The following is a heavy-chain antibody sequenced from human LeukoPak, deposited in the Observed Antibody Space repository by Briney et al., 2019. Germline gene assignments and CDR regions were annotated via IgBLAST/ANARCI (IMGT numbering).Heavy chain of an antibody. CDR1: GYTFTDYY. Sequence: GASVKLSCKTYGYTFTDYYLHWVRQAPGQGLEWMGWINPDSGVTSSAQKFRGRFSMTRDTSISTIYMEVAWLTSEDTAIYYCARADRLDGAPYLIGPWGQGTLATVSS. D-gene: IGHD2-21*01. J-gene: IGHJ5*02. CDR2: INPDSGVT. CDR3: ARADRLDGAPYLIGP. V-gene: IGHV1-2*02.